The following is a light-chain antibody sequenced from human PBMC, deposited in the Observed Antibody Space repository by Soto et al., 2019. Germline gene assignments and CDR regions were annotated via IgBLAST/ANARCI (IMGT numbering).Light chain of an antibody. CDR2: AAS. CDR3: QQLHDYPIT. CDR1: QGIDSS. J-gene: IGKJ5*01. Sequence: ILLTQSPSSLSASVGDRVTITCRASQGIDSSFAWYQEKPGKAPKLLIYAASSLQSGVPSRFSGSGSGTDFTLIISSLQPEDFATYYCQQLHDYPITFGQGTRLEI. V-gene: IGKV1-9*01.